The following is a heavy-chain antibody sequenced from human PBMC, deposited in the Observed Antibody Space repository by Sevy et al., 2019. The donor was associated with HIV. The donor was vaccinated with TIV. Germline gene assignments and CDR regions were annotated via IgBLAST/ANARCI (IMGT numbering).Heavy chain of an antibody. D-gene: IGHD2-2*01. CDR1: GFAFNTFG. CDR3: ARDRYCSTSGCYNGIDP. J-gene: IGHJ5*02. V-gene: IGHV3-30*02. Sequence: GGSLRLSCAASGFAFNTFGMHWVRRAPGKGLEWVAFISFDENIEYYAASVKGRFTIYRENSKNMLYLQMNGLRAEDTVMYECARDRYCSTSGCYNGIDPWGQGTLVTVSS. CDR2: ISFDENIE.